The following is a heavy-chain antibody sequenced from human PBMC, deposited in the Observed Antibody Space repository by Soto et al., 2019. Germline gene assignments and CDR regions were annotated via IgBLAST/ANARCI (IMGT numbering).Heavy chain of an antibody. Sequence: GGSLRLSCAASGFTFSRYDMHWVRQATGKSLEWVSAIGTAGDTYYPGSVKGRFTISRENAKNSLYLQMNSLRAGDTAVYYCTRSHVLVRGVRAFDYWGQGTLVTVSS. CDR2: IGTAGDT. CDR1: GFTFSRYD. J-gene: IGHJ4*02. V-gene: IGHV3-13*01. D-gene: IGHD3-10*01. CDR3: TRSHVLVRGVRAFDY.